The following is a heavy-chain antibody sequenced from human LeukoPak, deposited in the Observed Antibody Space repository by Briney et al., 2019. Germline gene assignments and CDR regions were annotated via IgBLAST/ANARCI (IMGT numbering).Heavy chain of an antibody. V-gene: IGHV3-66*01. J-gene: IGHJ4*02. Sequence: PGGSLRLSCAASGFTFSSYSMNWVRQAPGKGLEWVSVIYSGGGTYYADSVKGRFTISRDNSKNTLYLQMNSLRAEDTAVYYCARVEGSGSYPFDYWGQGTLVTVSS. CDR2: IYSGGGT. CDR1: GFTFSSYS. D-gene: IGHD3-10*01. CDR3: ARVEGSGSYPFDY.